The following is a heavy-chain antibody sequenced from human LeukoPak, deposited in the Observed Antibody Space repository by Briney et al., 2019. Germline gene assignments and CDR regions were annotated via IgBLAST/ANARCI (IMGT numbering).Heavy chain of an antibody. CDR3: AREYYDSSGDAFDI. CDR1: GYTFTGYY. CDR2: ISAYNGNT. V-gene: IGHV1-18*04. D-gene: IGHD3-22*01. J-gene: IGHJ3*02. Sequence: ASVKVSCKASGYTFTGYYMHWVRQAPGQGLEWMGWISAYNGNTNYAQKLQGRVTMTTDTSTSTAYMELRSLRSDDTAVYYCAREYYDSSGDAFDIWGQGTMVTVSS.